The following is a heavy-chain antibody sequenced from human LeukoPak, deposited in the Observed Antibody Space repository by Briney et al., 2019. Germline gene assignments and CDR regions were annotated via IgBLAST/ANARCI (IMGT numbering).Heavy chain of an antibody. Sequence: SGTLSLTCTVSGGSISSSSYYWGWIRQPPGKGLEWIGSIYYSGSTYYNPSPKSRLTISVDTSKNQFSLKLSSVTAADTAVYYCARTTDPPIVVVPAAMGFDPWGQGTLVTVSS. CDR2: IYYSGST. D-gene: IGHD2-2*01. V-gene: IGHV4-39*01. CDR3: ARTTDPPIVVVPAAMGFDP. J-gene: IGHJ5*02. CDR1: GGSISSSSYY.